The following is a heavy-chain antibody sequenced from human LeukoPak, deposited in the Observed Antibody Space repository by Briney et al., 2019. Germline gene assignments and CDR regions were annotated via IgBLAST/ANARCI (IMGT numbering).Heavy chain of an antibody. CDR1: GYTFTSYY. Sequence: RASVKVSCKASGYTFTSYYMHWVRQAPGQGLEWMGRIIPIFGTANYAQKFQGRVTITTDESTSTAYMELSSLRSEDTAVYYCARDGGDAFDIWGQGTMVTVSS. CDR3: ARDGGDAFDI. V-gene: IGHV1-69*05. J-gene: IGHJ3*02. CDR2: IIPIFGTA.